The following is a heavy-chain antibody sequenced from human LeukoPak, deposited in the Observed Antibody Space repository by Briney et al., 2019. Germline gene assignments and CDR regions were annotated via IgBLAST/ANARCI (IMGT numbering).Heavy chain of an antibody. J-gene: IGHJ4*02. D-gene: IGHD2-8*01. Sequence: GGSLRLSCAASGFTFSSCGMHWVRQAPGKGLEWVAVISYDGSNKYYADSVKGRFTISRDNSKNTPYLQMNSLRAEDTAVYYCANPGEGYCTNGVCYTTDYWGQGTLVTVSS. CDR2: ISYDGSNK. CDR1: GFTFSSCG. V-gene: IGHV3-30*18. CDR3: ANPGEGYCTNGVCYTTDY.